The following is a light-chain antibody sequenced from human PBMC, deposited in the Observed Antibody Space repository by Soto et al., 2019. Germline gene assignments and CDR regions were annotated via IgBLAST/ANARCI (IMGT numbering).Light chain of an antibody. CDR2: SAS. V-gene: IGKV1-39*01. CDR3: HQSFSTPT. Sequence: DIQMTQSPSSLATSIGDRVTITCRASQRINIYLNWYRQKPGKAPELLIYSASNLQSGVPSRFSGSGSGTDFTLTISGLQSEDFATYYCHQSFSTPTFGPGKRLDIK. CDR1: QRINIY. J-gene: IGKJ5*01.